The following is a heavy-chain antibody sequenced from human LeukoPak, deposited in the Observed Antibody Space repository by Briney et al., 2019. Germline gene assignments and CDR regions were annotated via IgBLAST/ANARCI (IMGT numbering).Heavy chain of an antibody. CDR1: GGSISSYY. CDR3: ARDQTGSEGIIDY. Sequence: SETLSLTCTVSGGSISSYYWSWIRQPPGKGLEWIGYIYYSGRTNYNPSLKSRVTISVDTSKNQFSLKLSSVTAADTAVYYCARDQTGSEGIIDYWGQGTLVTVSS. D-gene: IGHD3-10*01. V-gene: IGHV4-59*01. CDR2: IYYSGRT. J-gene: IGHJ4*02.